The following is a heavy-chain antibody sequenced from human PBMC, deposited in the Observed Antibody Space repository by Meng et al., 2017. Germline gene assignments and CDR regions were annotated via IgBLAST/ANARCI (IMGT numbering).Heavy chain of an antibody. Sequence: GGSLRLSCAASGFTFSSYGMHWVRQAPGKGLEWVAVIWYDGSNKYYADSVKGRFTISRDNSKNTLYLQMNSLRAEDTAVYYCARDRELLLRRTYNWFDPWGQGTLVTVSS. J-gene: IGHJ5*02. V-gene: IGHV3-33*01. CDR3: ARDRELLLRRTYNWFDP. D-gene: IGHD2-2*01. CDR1: GFTFSSYG. CDR2: IWYDGSNK.